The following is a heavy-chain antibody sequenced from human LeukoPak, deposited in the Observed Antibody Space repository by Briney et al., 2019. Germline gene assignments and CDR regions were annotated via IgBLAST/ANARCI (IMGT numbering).Heavy chain of an antibody. CDR1: GGSISSGGYY. Sequence: SQTLSLTCTVSGGSISSGGYYWSWIRQHPGKGLEWIGYIYYSGSTYYNPSLKSRVTISVDTSKNQFSLKLSSVTAADTAVYYCARVRGIADNFDYWGQGTLVTVSS. D-gene: IGHD6-13*01. J-gene: IGHJ4*02. CDR2: IYYSGST. CDR3: ARVRGIADNFDY. V-gene: IGHV4-31*03.